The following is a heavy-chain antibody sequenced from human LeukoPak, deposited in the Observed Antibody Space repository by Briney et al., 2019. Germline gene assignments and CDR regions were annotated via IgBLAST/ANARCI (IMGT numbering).Heavy chain of an antibody. Sequence: SETLSLTCAVSGYSISSGYYWGWIRQPPGKGLEWIGSIYHSGSTYYNPSLKSRVTISVDTSKNQFSLTLSSVTAADTAVYYCARRGSVYYYYMDVWGKGTTVTVSS. CDR1: GYSISSGYY. CDR2: IYHSGST. J-gene: IGHJ6*03. V-gene: IGHV4-38-2*01. CDR3: ARRGSVYYYYMDV. D-gene: IGHD6-19*01.